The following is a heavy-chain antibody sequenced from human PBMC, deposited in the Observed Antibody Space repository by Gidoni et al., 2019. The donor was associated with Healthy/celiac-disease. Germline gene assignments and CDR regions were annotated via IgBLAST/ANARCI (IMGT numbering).Heavy chain of an antibody. CDR3: ARSLVPNSDLNGWFDP. J-gene: IGHJ5*02. CDR2: IWYDGSNK. V-gene: IGHV3-33*01. Sequence: QVQLVESGGGVVQPGRSMRLSCAASGFTFSSDGMHWVRQAPGKGLEWVAFIWYDGSNKYYADSVKGRFTISRDNSKNTLYLQMNSLRAEDTAVYYCARSLVPNSDLNGWFDPWGQGTLVTVSS. CDR1: GFTFSSDG. D-gene: IGHD3-10*01.